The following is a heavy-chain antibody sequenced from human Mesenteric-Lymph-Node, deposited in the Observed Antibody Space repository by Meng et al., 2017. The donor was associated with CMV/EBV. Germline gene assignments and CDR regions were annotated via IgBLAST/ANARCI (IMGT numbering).Heavy chain of an antibody. Sequence: GGSLRLSCAASGFTFDDYGMHWVRQAPGKGLEWVSGISWDSGSIGYADSVKGRFTISRDNAKKSLYLQMNNLTAADTAFYYCAKDIRYCSGGACTPGNYDYFYGMDVWGQGTTVTVSS. V-gene: IGHV3-9*01. CDR3: AKDIRYCSGGACTPGNYDYFYGMDV. CDR2: ISWDSGSI. CDR1: GFTFDDYG. D-gene: IGHD2-15*01. J-gene: IGHJ6*02.